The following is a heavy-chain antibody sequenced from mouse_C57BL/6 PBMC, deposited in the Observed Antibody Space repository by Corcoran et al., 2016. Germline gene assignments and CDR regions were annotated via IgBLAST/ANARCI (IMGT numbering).Heavy chain of an antibody. CDR2: INPNNGGT. D-gene: IGHD1-1*01. J-gene: IGHJ1*03. CDR1: GYTFTDYY. V-gene: IGHV1-26*01. CDR3: ASGSYGSSYGYFDV. Sequence: EVQLQQSGPELVKPGASVKISCKASGYTFTDYYMNWVKQSHGKSLEWIGDINPNNGGTSYNQKFKGKATLTVDKSSSTAYMELRSLTSEDSAVYYCASGSYGSSYGYFDVRGTGTTVTVSS.